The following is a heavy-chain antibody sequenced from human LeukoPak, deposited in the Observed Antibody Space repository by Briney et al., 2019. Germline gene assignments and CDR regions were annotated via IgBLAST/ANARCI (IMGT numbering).Heavy chain of an antibody. J-gene: IGHJ4*02. V-gene: IGHV3-66*01. D-gene: IGHD2-15*01. CDR3: AWWTDY. Sequence: GGSLRLSCAASGFTFSSYSMSWVRQAPGKGLEWVSVIYSGGTTNYVDSVKGRFTISRDNFKNTVYLQMDSLRAEDTAVYYCAWWTDYWGQGTLVTVSS. CDR2: IYSGGTT. CDR1: GFTFSSYS.